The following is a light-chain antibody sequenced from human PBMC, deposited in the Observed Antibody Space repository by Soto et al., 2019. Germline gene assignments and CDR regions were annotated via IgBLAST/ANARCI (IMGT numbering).Light chain of an antibody. CDR1: SSDVGGYNY. CDR3: CSYAGSYTLV. V-gene: IGLV2-11*01. Sequence: QSALTQPRSVSGSPGQSVTISCTGTSSDVGGYNYVSWYQQHPGKAPKLIIYDVSKRPSGVPDRFSGSKSGNTASLTISGLQAEDEAYYYCCSYAGSYTLVFGGGTKLTVL. CDR2: DVS. J-gene: IGLJ2*01.